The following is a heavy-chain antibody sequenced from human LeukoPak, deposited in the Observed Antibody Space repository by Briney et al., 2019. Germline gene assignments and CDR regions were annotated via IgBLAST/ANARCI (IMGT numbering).Heavy chain of an antibody. V-gene: IGHV4-34*01. D-gene: IGHD1-7*01. Sequence: SETLSLTCAVYGGSFSNYYWSWIRESPGKGQGWIGEINDSGTIKYNPSLMSRVSISVYKSKNQFSLKLSSVTAADTAVYYCARRWNYGRNYYIDVWGKGPTVSVSS. CDR2: INDSGTI. CDR3: ARRWNYGRNYYIDV. CDR1: GGSFSNYY. J-gene: IGHJ6*03.